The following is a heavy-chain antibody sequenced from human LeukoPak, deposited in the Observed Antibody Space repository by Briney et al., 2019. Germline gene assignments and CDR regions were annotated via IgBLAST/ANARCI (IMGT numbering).Heavy chain of an antibody. Sequence: SETLSLTCTVSGGSISSYYWSWIRQPPGKGLEWIGYIYYSGSTNYNPSLKSRGTISVDTSKNQFSLKLSSVTAADTAVYYCASFEYSGYDSGPLFDYWGQGTLVTVSS. CDR3: ASFEYSGYDSGPLFDY. J-gene: IGHJ4*02. CDR2: IYYSGST. CDR1: GGSISSYY. D-gene: IGHD5-12*01. V-gene: IGHV4-59*01.